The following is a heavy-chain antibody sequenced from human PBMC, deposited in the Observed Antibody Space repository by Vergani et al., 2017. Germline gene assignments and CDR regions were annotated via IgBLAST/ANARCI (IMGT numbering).Heavy chain of an antibody. J-gene: IGHJ4*02. CDR2: IKQDGSEK. Sequence: EVLLVESGGGLVQPGGSLRLSCAASGFTFSSYWMSWVRQAPGKGLEWVANIKQDGSEKYYVDSVKGRFTISRDNAKNSLYLQMNSLRAEDTAVYYCAREGVYCSSTSCYKGGADYWGQGTLVTVSS. CDR1: GFTFSSYW. D-gene: IGHD2-2*02. V-gene: IGHV3-7*01. CDR3: AREGVYCSSTSCYKGGADY.